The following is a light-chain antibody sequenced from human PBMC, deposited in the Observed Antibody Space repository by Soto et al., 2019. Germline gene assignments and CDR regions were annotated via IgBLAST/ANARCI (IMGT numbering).Light chain of an antibody. CDR1: SSNIGNNA. CDR2: YDN. CDR3: ASWDDSLKAYV. Sequence: QSVLTQPPSVSEAPRQRVTISCSGSSSNIGNNAVNWYQQLPGQAPKIVIYYDNLLTSGVSDRFSGSKSGISASLAISDLQSDDEADYYCASWDDSLKAYVFGPGTKVTV. J-gene: IGLJ1*01. V-gene: IGLV1-36*01.